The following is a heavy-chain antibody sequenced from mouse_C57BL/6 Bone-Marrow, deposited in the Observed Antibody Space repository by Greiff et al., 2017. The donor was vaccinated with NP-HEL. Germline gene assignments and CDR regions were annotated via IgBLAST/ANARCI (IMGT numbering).Heavy chain of an antibody. CDR2: IYPRSGNT. Sequence: VQLQQSGAELARPGASVKLSCKASGYTFTSYGISWVKQRTGQGLEWIGEIYPRSGNTYYNEKFKGKATLTADKSSSTAYMELRSLTSEDSAVYFCARDDGSSYGYFDDWGTGTTVTVSS. CDR1: GYTFTSYG. V-gene: IGHV1-81*01. J-gene: IGHJ1*03. D-gene: IGHD1-1*01. CDR3: ARDDGSSYGYFDD.